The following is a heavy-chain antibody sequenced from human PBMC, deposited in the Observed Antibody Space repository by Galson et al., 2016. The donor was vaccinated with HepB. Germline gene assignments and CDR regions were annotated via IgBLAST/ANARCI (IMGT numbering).Heavy chain of an antibody. V-gene: IGHV3-53*01. CDR1: GFTVSSNY. CDR2: IYSGGST. Sequence: SLRLSCAASGFTVSSNYMSWVRQAPGKGLEWVSLIYSGGSTYYADSVKGRFTISRDIFKTTLYLQMNSLRAEDTAVYYCASLGVTDDWYFDLWGRGTLVTVSS. CDR3: ASLGVTDDWYFDL. J-gene: IGHJ2*01. D-gene: IGHD2-21*02.